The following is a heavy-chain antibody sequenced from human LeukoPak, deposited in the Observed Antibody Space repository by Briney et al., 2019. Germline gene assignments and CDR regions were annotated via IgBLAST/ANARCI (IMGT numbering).Heavy chain of an antibody. J-gene: IGHJ4*02. CDR3: VSWAGKYYLAPAYS. D-gene: IGHD3-10*01. CDR1: GFTFSNYW. V-gene: IGHV3-7*01. Sequence: PGGSLRLSCAASGFTFSNYWMSWIRQAPGKGLEWAAHISEDGSGKYYVDSVKGRFTISRDNAKNSLYLQMNSLRVEDTAVYYCVSWAGKYYLAPAYSWGQGTLVTASS. CDR2: ISEDGSGK.